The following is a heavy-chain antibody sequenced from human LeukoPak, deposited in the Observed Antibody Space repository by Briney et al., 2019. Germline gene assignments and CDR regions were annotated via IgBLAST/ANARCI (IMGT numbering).Heavy chain of an antibody. CDR2: ITSTGRYI. CDR3: ARGVGTPIPYY. V-gene: IGHV3-21*01. Sequence: PGGSLRLSCAASGFNFIDYTMNWVRQAPGKGLEWVSSITSTGRYIFYADSLKGRFTISRDNAKKSLYLQMNSLRAEDTAVYYCARGVGTPIPYYWGQGTLVTVSS. CDR1: GFNFIDYT. J-gene: IGHJ4*02. D-gene: IGHD1-1*01.